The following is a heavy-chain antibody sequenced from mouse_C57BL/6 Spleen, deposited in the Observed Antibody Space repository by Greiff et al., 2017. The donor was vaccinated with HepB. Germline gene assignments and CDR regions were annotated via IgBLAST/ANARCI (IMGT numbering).Heavy chain of an antibody. Sequence: LKESGPELVKPGASVKISCKASGYSFTDYNMNWVKQSNGKGLEWIGVINPNYGTTSYNQKFKGKATLTVDQSSSTAYMQLNSLTSEDSAVYYCAAGTSPFAYWGQGTLVTVSA. CDR1: GYSFTDYN. J-gene: IGHJ3*01. CDR2: INPNYGTT. CDR3: AAGTSPFAY. D-gene: IGHD4-1*01. V-gene: IGHV1-39*01.